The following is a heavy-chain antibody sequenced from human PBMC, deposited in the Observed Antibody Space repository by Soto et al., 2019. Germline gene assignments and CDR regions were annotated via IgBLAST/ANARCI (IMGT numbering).Heavy chain of an antibody. CDR3: ARGGWELLWPYNWFDP. CDR1: GGSISSGDYY. J-gene: IGHJ5*02. CDR2: IYYSGST. V-gene: IGHV4-30-4*01. D-gene: IGHD1-26*01. Sequence: PSETLSLTCTVSGGSISSGDYYWSWIRQPPGKGLEWIGYIYYSGSTYYNPSLKSRVTISVDTSKNQFSLKLSSVTAADTAVYYCARGGWELLWPYNWFDPWGQGTLVTVSS.